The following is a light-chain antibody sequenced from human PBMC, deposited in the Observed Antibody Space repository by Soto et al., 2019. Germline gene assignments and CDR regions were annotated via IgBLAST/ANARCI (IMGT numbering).Light chain of an antibody. V-gene: IGLV6-57*03. CDR3: QSYHSSTPYV. J-gene: IGLJ1*01. CDR1: SGSIASGY. CDR2: EDN. Sequence: NFMLTQPHSVSESPGKTVTISCTRSSGSIASGYVQWYQQRPGSAPTTVIYEDNQRPSGVPDRFSGSIDTSSNSASLTISGLKNEDEAAYYCQSYHSSTPYVFGTGTKLTVL.